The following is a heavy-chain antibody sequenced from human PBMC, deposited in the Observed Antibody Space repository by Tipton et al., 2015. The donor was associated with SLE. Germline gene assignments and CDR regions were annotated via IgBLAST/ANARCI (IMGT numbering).Heavy chain of an antibody. CDR1: GGSISSSSYY. Sequence: TLSLTCTVSGGSISSSSYYWTWIRQPPGKGLEWIGHISYTGTTNYNPSLKSRVTISVGTSTNHFSLTLTSVTDADTAVYYCARDLGNGYYAWSQGTLVTVSS. V-gene: IGHV4-61*03. J-gene: IGHJ5*02. CDR2: ISYTGTT. CDR3: ARDLGNGYYA. D-gene: IGHD3-22*01.